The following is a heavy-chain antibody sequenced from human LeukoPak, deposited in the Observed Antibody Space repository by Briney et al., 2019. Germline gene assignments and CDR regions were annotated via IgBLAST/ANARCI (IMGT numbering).Heavy chain of an antibody. D-gene: IGHD2-15*01. V-gene: IGHV1-18*01. CDR2: ISAYNGNT. J-gene: IGHJ4*02. Sequence: ASVNVSCKASGYTFTSYGISWVRQAPGQGLEWMGWISAYNGNTNYAQKLQGRVTMTTDTSTSTAYMELRSLRSDDTAVYYCARVKCSGGSCSREDYWGQGTLVTVSS. CDR1: GYTFTSYG. CDR3: ARVKCSGGSCSREDY.